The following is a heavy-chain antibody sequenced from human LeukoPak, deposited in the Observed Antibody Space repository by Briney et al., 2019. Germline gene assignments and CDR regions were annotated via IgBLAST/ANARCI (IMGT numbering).Heavy chain of an antibody. D-gene: IGHD3-10*01. Sequence: GASVKVSCKASGYTFTSYGISWVRQAPGQGLEWMGWISAYNGNTNYAQKLQGRVTMTTDTSTSTAYMELRSLRSDDTAVYYCARDSLRFGELACDYWGQGTLVTVSS. J-gene: IGHJ4*02. CDR1: GYTFTSYG. CDR2: ISAYNGNT. V-gene: IGHV1-18*01. CDR3: ARDSLRFGELACDY.